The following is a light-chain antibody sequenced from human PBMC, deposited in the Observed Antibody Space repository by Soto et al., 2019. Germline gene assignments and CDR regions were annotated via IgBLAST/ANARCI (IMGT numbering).Light chain of an antibody. Sequence: EIVMTQSPATLSVSPGERATLSCRASQSISTNLAWYQQIPGQAPRLLIYGASTRATGIPARFSGSGSGTEFILTISSLQSEDIAVYYCHQYHNWPPWTFGQGTQVEIK. CDR2: GAS. V-gene: IGKV3-15*01. J-gene: IGKJ1*01. CDR3: HQYHNWPPWT. CDR1: QSISTN.